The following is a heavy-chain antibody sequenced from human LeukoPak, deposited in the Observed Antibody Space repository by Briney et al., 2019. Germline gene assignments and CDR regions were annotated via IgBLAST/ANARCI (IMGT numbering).Heavy chain of an antibody. CDR2: IIPILGIA. V-gene: IGHV1-69*04. CDR3: ASITMIVVVGSYYFDY. D-gene: IGHD3-22*01. J-gene: IGHJ4*02. CDR1: GGTFSSYA. Sequence: ASVKVSCKASGGTFSSYAISWVRQAPGQGLEWMGRIIPILGIANYAQKFQGRVTITADKSTSTAYMELSSLRSEDTAVYYCASITMIVVVGSYYFDYWGQGTLVTVSS.